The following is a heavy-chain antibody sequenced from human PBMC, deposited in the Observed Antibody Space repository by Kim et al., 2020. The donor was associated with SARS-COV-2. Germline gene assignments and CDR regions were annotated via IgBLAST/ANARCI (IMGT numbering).Heavy chain of an antibody. J-gene: IGHJ4*02. Sequence: SETLSLTCTVSGGSISSSSYYWGWIRQPPGKGLEWIGSIYYSGSTYYNPSLKSRVTISVDTSKNQFSLKLSSVTAADTAVYYCARRSIAVAGTQFFDYWGQGTLVTVSS. CDR3: ARRSIAVAGTQFFDY. V-gene: IGHV4-39*01. CDR2: IYYSGST. D-gene: IGHD6-19*01. CDR1: GGSISSSSYY.